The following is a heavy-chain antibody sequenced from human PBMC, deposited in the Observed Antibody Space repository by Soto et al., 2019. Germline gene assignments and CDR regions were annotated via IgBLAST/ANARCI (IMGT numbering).Heavy chain of an antibody. Sequence: ASVKVSCKASGYTFTSYGISWVRQAPGQGLEWMGWISAYNGNTNYAQKLQGRVTMTTDTSTSTAYMELRSLRSDDTGVYYCAGDLSFTLGGSSYGYPDYWGQGTLVTVSS. CDR2: ISAYNGNT. V-gene: IGHV1-18*01. CDR1: GYTFTSYG. CDR3: AGDLSFTLGGSSYGYPDY. D-gene: IGHD5-18*01. J-gene: IGHJ4*02.